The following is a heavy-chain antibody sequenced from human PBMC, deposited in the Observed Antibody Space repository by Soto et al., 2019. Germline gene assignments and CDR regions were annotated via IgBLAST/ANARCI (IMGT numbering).Heavy chain of an antibody. CDR2: ISYDGSNK. CDR3: AKDRRDDYGDYVGNDY. V-gene: IGHV3-30*18. CDR1: GFTFSSYG. D-gene: IGHD4-17*01. Sequence: GGSLRLSCAASGFTFSSYGMHWVRQAPGKGLEWVAVISYDGSNKYYADSVKGRFTISRDNSKNTLYLQMNSLRAEDTAVYYCAKDRRDDYGDYVGNDYWGQGTLVTVSS. J-gene: IGHJ4*02.